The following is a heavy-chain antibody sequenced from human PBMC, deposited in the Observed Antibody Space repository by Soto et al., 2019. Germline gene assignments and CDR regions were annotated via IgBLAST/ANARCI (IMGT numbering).Heavy chain of an antibody. D-gene: IGHD2-15*01. J-gene: IGHJ4*01. CDR3: AKEDCSGGSCYSRSYYYDSSGYPPGGFDI. V-gene: IGHV3-23*01. Sequence: GGSLRLSCAASGFTFSSYAMSWVRQAPGKXLEWVSAISGSGGSTYYADSVKGRFTISRDNSKNTLYLQMNSLRAEDTAVYYCAKEDCSGGSCYSRSYYYDSSGYPPGGFDIWGQGTMVTVSS. CDR1: GFTFSSYA. CDR2: ISGSGGST.